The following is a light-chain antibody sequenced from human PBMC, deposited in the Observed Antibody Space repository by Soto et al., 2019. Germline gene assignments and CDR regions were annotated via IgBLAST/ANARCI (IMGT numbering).Light chain of an antibody. V-gene: IGKV3-20*01. J-gene: IGKJ1*01. CDR1: QTVTSSF. Sequence: EIVLTQSPGTLSLSPGERATLSCSASQTVTSSFLAWYQRKPGQAPRLLIDGASDRATGIPDRFSGSGSGTDFTLTISRLEPEDFAVYYCQQYGDSPWTFGQGTKVDIK. CDR3: QQYGDSPWT. CDR2: GAS.